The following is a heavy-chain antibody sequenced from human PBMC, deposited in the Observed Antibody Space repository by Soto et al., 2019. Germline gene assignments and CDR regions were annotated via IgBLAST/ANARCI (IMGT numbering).Heavy chain of an antibody. CDR1: GGSISTSSYY. Sequence: QLQLQESGPGLVKPSETLSLTCTVSGGSISTSSYYWGWIRQPPGKGLEWIGSIYYSGSTYYNPSLKDRVTMSVDTSKTQLSLKMRSVTAAATSLSYCRGYTGGVYFDYWGQGTLVTVSS. D-gene: IGHD5-18*01. J-gene: IGHJ4*02. CDR2: IYYSGST. CDR3: RGYTGGVYFDY. V-gene: IGHV4-39*01.